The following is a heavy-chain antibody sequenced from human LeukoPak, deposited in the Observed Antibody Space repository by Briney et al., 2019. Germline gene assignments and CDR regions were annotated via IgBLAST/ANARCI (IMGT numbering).Heavy chain of an antibody. V-gene: IGHV1-2*02. J-gene: IGHJ4*02. D-gene: IGHD3-10*01. Sequence: GASVKVSCKASGYTFTGYYIHWVRQAPGQGLEWMGWINPNNGGTNYAQKFQGRVTMTRDTSISAAYMELSGLRSDDTAVYSCARSGAYGSGSYLSYWGQGTLVTVSS. CDR1: GYTFTGYY. CDR3: ARSGAYGSGSYLSY. CDR2: INPNNGGT.